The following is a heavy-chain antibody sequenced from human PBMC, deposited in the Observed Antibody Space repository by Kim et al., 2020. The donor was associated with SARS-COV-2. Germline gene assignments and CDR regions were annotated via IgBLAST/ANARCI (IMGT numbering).Heavy chain of an antibody. CDR2: ISGSGGST. CDR3: AKDPRYFDWLLSAYYYYYGMDV. J-gene: IGHJ6*02. D-gene: IGHD3-9*01. Sequence: GGSLRLSCAASGFTFSSYAMSWVRQAPGKGLEWVSAISGSGGSTYYADSVKGRFTISRDNSKNTLYLQMNSLRAEDTAVYYCAKDPRYFDWLLSAYYYYYGMDVWGQGTTVTVSS. CDR1: GFTFSSYA. V-gene: IGHV3-23*01.